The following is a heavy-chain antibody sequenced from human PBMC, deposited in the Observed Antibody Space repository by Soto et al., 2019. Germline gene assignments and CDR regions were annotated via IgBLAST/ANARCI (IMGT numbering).Heavy chain of an antibody. J-gene: IGHJ6*02. CDR2: IIPVFETS. Sequence: QVQLVQSGAEVKKPGSSVKVSCKASGGTFSSYAISWVRQATGQGLEWMGGIIPVFETSTYAQTFQGRVTITADKSTSTAYMELSSLRFEDTAVYFCASSGAAGHCYYGMDVWGQGTTVTVSS. CDR1: GGTFSSYA. V-gene: IGHV1-69*06. D-gene: IGHD6-13*01. CDR3: ASSGAAGHCYYGMDV.